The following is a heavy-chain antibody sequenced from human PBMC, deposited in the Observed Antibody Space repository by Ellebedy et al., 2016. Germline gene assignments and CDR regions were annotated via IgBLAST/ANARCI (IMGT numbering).Heavy chain of an antibody. Sequence: GESLKISCAASGFTFSSYAMSWVRQAPGKGLEWVSAISGSGGSTYYADSVKGRFTISRDNSKNTLYLQMNSLRAEDTAVYYCAKDLSWVFTIGFDPWGQGTLVTVSS. CDR3: AKDLSWVFTIGFDP. J-gene: IGHJ5*02. CDR2: ISGSGGST. V-gene: IGHV3-23*01. D-gene: IGHD3-10*01. CDR1: GFTFSSYA.